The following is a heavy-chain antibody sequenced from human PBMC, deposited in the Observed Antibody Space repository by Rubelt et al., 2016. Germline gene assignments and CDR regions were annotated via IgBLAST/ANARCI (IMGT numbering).Heavy chain of an antibody. V-gene: IGHV1-18*01. J-gene: IGHJ4*02. CDR3: ARDPRPVRGVIMTPTH. Sequence: QVQLVQSGAEVKKPGASVKVSCKASGYTFTSYGISWVRQAPGQGLEWMGWISAYNGNTNYAQKLQGRGTMTTDTAPSTAYRGLRSLRSDDTAVYYWARDPRPVRGVIMTPTHWGQGTLVTVSS. CDR2: ISAYNGNT. D-gene: IGHD3-10*01. CDR1: GYTFTSYG.